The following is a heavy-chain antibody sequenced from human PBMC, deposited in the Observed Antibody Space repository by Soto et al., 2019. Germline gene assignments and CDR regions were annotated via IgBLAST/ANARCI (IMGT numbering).Heavy chain of an antibody. D-gene: IGHD3-10*01. Sequence: GSLRLSCAASGFTFSSYSMNWVRQAPGKGLEWVSSISSSSSYIYYADSVKGRFTISRDNAKNSLYLQMNSLRAEDTAVYYCARDPSVVRGGDVWGQGTTVTVSS. CDR1: GFTFSSYS. CDR3: ARDPSVVRGGDV. CDR2: ISSSSSYI. J-gene: IGHJ6*02. V-gene: IGHV3-21*01.